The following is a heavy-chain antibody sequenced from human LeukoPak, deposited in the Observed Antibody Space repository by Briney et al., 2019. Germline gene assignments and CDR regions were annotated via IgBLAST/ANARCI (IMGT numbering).Heavy chain of an antibody. Sequence: GGSQRLSCAASGFTFSSYGMHWVRQAPGKGLEWVAVIWYDGSNKYYADSVKGRFTISRDNSKNTLYLQMNSLRAEDTAVYYCARYSGSSFTTIHHFDYWGQGTLVTVSS. V-gene: IGHV3-33*01. CDR1: GFTFSSYG. CDR3: ARYSGSSFTTIHHFDY. CDR2: IWYDGSNK. J-gene: IGHJ4*02. D-gene: IGHD1-26*01.